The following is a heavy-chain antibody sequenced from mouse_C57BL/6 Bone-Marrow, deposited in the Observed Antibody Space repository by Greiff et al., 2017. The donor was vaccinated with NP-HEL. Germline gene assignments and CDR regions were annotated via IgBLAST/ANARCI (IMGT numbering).Heavy chain of an antibody. Sequence: QVQLQQPGAELVKPGASVKLSCKASGYTFTSYWMQWVKQRPGQGLEWIGEIDPSDSYTNYNQKFKGKATLTVDTSSSTAYMQLSSLTSEDSAVYYCARGRIFTTPSYFDYWGQGTTLTVSS. CDR2: IDPSDSYT. J-gene: IGHJ2*01. V-gene: IGHV1-50*01. CDR1: GYTFTSYW. CDR3: ARGRIFTTPSYFDY. D-gene: IGHD1-1*01.